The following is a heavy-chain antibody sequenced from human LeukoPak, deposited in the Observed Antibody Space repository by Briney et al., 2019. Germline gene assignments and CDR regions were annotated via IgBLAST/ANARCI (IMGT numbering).Heavy chain of an antibody. CDR1: GFTFSSYA. V-gene: IGHV3-23*01. CDR2: ISGSGGST. CDR3: AKASPSYSSSWPDAFDI. J-gene: IGHJ3*02. D-gene: IGHD6-13*01. Sequence: GGSLRLSCAASGFTFSSYAMSWVRQAPGKGLEWVSAISGSGGSTYYADSVKGRFTISRDNSKNTLYLQMNSLRAEDTAVYYCAKASPSYSSSWPDAFDIWGQGTMVTVSS.